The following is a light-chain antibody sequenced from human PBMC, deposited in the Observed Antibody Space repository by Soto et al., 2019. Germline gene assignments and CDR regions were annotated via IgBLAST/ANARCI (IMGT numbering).Light chain of an antibody. CDR2: AAS. J-gene: IGKJ4*01. Sequence: EIVLTQSPDTLSLSPGERATLSCRARESVSSSYLPWYQQKPGQAPRLLMFAASRAAGIPDRFSGGGTGTDFTLTISILEPEDLAVYYCQQYGALPSTFGGGTKVEI. CDR1: ESVSSSY. CDR3: QQYGALPST. V-gene: IGKV3-20*01.